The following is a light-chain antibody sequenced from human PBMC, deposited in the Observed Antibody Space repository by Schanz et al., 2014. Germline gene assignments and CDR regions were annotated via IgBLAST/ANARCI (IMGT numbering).Light chain of an antibody. V-gene: IGLV2-11*01. CDR3: CSYAGSYTWV. J-gene: IGLJ3*02. CDR1: SSDVGSYDY. Sequence: QSALIQPPSVSGSPGQSLTISCTGTSSDVGSYDYVSWSQQHSGTVPKPIIYSVNIRPSGVPDRFSGSKSGNTASLTISGLQAEDEADYYCCSYAGSYTWVFGGGTKLTVL. CDR2: SVN.